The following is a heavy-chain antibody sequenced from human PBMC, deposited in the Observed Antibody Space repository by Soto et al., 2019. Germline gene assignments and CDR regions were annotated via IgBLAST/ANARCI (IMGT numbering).Heavy chain of an antibody. J-gene: IGHJ3*02. Sequence: QLQLMESGGGVVQPGRSLRLSCAASGFTFSSSDMHWVRQAPGKRLEWVAHISPDTNRNYYADSVKGRFTGSRDNSKNTLYLQMSSLRDEDTAVYYCARGPASGAFDIWGHWTMVIVSS. CDR1: GFTFSSSD. CDR3: ARGPASGAFDI. V-gene: IGHV3-30*03. CDR2: ISPDTNRN. D-gene: IGHD1-26*01.